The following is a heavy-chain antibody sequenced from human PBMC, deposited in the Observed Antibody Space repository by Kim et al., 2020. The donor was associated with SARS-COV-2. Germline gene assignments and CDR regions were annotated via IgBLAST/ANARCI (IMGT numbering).Heavy chain of an antibody. Sequence: SETLSLTCAVYGGSFSGYYWSWIRQPPGKGLEWIGEINHSGSTNYNPSLKSRVTISVDTSKNQFSLKLSSVTAADTAVYYCAREPVRGVIIGPGDYWGQGTLVTVSS. CDR1: GGSFSGYY. J-gene: IGHJ4*02. CDR3: AREPVRGVIIGPGDY. V-gene: IGHV4-34*01. D-gene: IGHD3-10*01. CDR2: INHSGST.